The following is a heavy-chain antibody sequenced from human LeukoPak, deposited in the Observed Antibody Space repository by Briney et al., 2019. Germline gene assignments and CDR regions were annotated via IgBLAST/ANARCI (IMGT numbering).Heavy chain of an antibody. CDR1: GYTFTSYD. Sequence: ASVKVSCKASGYTFTSYDINWVRQATGQGLEWMGWMNPNSGNTGYAQKFQGRVTMTRNTSISTAYMELSSLRSEDTAVYYCARPPRRMVRGVMGGYWGREPWSPSPQ. V-gene: IGHV1-8*01. D-gene: IGHD3-10*01. CDR2: MNPNSGNT. CDR3: ARPPRRMVRGVMGGY. J-gene: IGHJ4*02.